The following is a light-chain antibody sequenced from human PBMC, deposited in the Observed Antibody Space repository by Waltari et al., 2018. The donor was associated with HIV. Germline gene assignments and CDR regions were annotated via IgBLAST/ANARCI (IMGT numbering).Light chain of an antibody. CDR2: ATS. Sequence: EIVMTQSPATLSVSPGERVTLSCRDSQSVITNLAWYQQKLGQPPRLLIYATSIRATNIPARCSGGGSGTEFTLTISSLQSEDFAIYYCQQYNTWPRTFGQGTKVEV. CDR3: QQYNTWPRT. J-gene: IGKJ1*01. CDR1: QSVITN. V-gene: IGKV3-15*01.